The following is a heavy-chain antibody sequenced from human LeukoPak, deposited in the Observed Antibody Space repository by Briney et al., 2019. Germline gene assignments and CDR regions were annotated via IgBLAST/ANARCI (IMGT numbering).Heavy chain of an antibody. D-gene: IGHD5-18*01. V-gene: IGHV3-15*07. CDR3: TTDWDTAMVTT. CDR1: GFTFSNAW. Sequence: GGPLRLSCAASGFTFSNAWMNWVRQAPGKGLEWAGRIKSKTDGGTTDYAAPVKGRFTISRDDSKNTLYLQMNSLKTEDTAVYYCTTDWDTAMVTTWGQGTLVTVSS. CDR2: IKSKTDGGTT. J-gene: IGHJ4*02.